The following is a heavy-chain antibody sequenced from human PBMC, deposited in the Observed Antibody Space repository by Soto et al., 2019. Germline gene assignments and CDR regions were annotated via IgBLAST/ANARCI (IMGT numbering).Heavy chain of an antibody. CDR3: ARDTSHYFDH. Sequence: QVHLVQPGAEVKKPGASVKVSCKASGYTFITFGISWVRQAPGHGLQWMGWITPYNGKTNYAQKVQDRVTMTTDTSTGTAYMELLSLGADDSYVYYCARDTSHYFDHWGQGTLVTVSS. D-gene: IGHD2-2*01. V-gene: IGHV1-18*01. CDR1: GYTFITFG. J-gene: IGHJ4*02. CDR2: ITPYNGKT.